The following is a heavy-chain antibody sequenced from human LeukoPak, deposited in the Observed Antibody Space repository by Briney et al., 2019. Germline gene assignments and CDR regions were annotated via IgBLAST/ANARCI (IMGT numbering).Heavy chain of an antibody. J-gene: IGHJ4*02. CDR3: ASPRSGYRYTFDY. D-gene: IGHD3-22*01. CDR1: AASISNYY. CDR2: ISTSGST. Sequence: SETLTLTCAVSAASISNYYWSWIRQAPGKGLEWIGYISTSGSTNYTASLKSRVSISLDTSKNRFSLNLNFVTAADTAVYYCASPRSGYRYTFDYWGQGALVTVSS. V-gene: IGHV4-4*09.